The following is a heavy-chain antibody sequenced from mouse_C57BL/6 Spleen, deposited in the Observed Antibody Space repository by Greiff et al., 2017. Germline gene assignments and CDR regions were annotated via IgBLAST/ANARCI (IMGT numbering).Heavy chain of an antibody. CDR1: GYTFTSYW. CDR3: ARRGDYDYAWFAY. Sequence: QVQLQQPGAELVRPGSSVKLSCKASGYTFTSYWMDWVKQRPGQGLEWIGNIYPSDSETHYNQKFKDKATLTVDKSSSTAYMLLSSLTSEDSAVYYCARRGDYDYAWFAYWGQGTLVTVSA. J-gene: IGHJ3*01. D-gene: IGHD2-4*01. V-gene: IGHV1-61*01. CDR2: IYPSDSET.